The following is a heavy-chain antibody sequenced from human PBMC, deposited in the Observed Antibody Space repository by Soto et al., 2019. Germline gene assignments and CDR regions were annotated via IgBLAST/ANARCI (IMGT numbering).Heavy chain of an antibody. CDR3: ARFKVHWSYYPTYYFDY. V-gene: IGHV4-34*01. CDR2: INHSGST. D-gene: IGHD1-26*01. J-gene: IGHJ4*02. Sequence: QVQLQQWGAGLLKPSETLSLTCAVYGGSFSGYYWSWIRQPPGKGLEWIGEINHSGSTNYNPSLKSRVTISVDTSKNQFSLKLSSVTAADTAVYYCARFKVHWSYYPTYYFDYWGQGTLVTVSS. CDR1: GGSFSGYY.